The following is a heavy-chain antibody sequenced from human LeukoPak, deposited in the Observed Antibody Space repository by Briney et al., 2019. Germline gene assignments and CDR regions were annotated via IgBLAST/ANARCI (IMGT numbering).Heavy chain of an antibody. J-gene: IGHJ4*02. CDR2: IYYSGST. D-gene: IGHD4-11*01. V-gene: IGHV4-39*07. CDR3: ARDDYSNYPFDY. Sequence: SETLSLTCTVSGGSISSSSYYWGWIRQPPGKGLEWIGSIYYSGSTYYNPSLKSRVTISVDTSKNQFSLKLSSVTAADTAVYYCARDDYSNYPFDYWGQGTLVTVSS. CDR1: GGSISSSSYY.